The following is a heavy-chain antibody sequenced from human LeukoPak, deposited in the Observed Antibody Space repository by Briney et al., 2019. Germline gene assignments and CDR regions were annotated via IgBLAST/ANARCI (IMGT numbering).Heavy chain of an antibody. CDR2: VYYSGST. J-gene: IGHJ3*02. CDR1: GVSINNYY. Sequence: SETLSLTCSVSGVSINNYYWSWIREPPGRGLEWIGYVYYSGSTNYNPSLKSRVTISVDTSKNQFSLKLSSVTAADTAVYYCARSRGYSGYAYDAFDIWGQGTMVTVSP. CDR3: ARSRGYSGYAYDAFDI. D-gene: IGHD5-12*01. V-gene: IGHV4-59*01.